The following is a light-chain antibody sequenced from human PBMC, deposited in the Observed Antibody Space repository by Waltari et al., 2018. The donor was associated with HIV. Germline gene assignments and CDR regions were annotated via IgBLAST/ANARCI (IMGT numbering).Light chain of an antibody. V-gene: IGKV2-28*01. Sequence: IVMTQSPLSLPVTPGEPAYISCRSSRSLLHTNGYNYLDWYLQKPGQSPQLLIYLGSNRASGVPDRFSGSGSGTDFTLKISRVEAEDVGIYYCMQALHTWTFGQGTKVEIK. CDR1: RSLLHTNGYNY. CDR2: LGS. J-gene: IGKJ1*01. CDR3: MQALHTWT.